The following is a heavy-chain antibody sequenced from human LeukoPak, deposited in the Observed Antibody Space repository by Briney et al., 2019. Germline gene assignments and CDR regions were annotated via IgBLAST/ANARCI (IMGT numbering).Heavy chain of an antibody. D-gene: IGHD3-22*01. CDR1: GGSTSSYY. CDR2: IYYSGST. CDR3: ATYSSGYYYVAY. Sequence: SETLSLTCTVSGGSTSSYYWSWIRQPPGKGLEWIGYIYYSGSTNYNPSLKSRVTISVDTSKNQFSLKLSSVTAADTAVYYCATYSSGYYYVAYWGQGTLVTVSS. J-gene: IGHJ4*02. V-gene: IGHV4-59*01.